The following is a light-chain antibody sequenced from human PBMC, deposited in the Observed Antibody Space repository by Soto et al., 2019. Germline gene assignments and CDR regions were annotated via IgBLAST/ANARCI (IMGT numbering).Light chain of an antibody. Sequence: QSALTQPASVSGSPGQSITISCTGTSSDVGGYNYVSWYQQHPGKAPKLMIYEVSNRPSGVSNRFSGSKSGNTASLTISGLQAEDEADYYCTSYASSGTHVFGGGTKVT. CDR2: EVS. J-gene: IGLJ3*02. CDR1: SSDVGGYNY. V-gene: IGLV2-14*01. CDR3: TSYASSGTHV.